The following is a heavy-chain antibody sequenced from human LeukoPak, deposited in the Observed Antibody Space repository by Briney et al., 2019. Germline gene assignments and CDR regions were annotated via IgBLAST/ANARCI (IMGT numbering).Heavy chain of an antibody. D-gene: IGHD2-15*01. CDR1: GFTFSSYA. Sequence: GGSLRLSCAASGFTFSSYAMSTGREAPGTGLEWVSAISGSVGSTYYADSEKGRFTISRDNSKNTLYLQMNSLRAEDTAVYYCAKDAYCSGGSCYPNFDYWGQGTLVTVSS. CDR3: AKDAYCSGGSCYPNFDY. J-gene: IGHJ4*02. V-gene: IGHV3-23*01. CDR2: ISGSVGST.